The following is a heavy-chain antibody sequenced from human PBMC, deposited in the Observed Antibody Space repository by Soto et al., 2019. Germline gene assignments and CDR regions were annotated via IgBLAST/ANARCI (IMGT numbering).Heavy chain of an antibody. CDR1: GGTFSSYA. Sequence: GASVKVSCKASGGTFSSYAISWVRQAPGQGLEWMGGIIPIFGTANYAQKFQGRVTITADESTSTAYMELSSLRSEDTAVYYCARQTDFWSGYYLSFGYWGQGTLVTVYS. CDR3: ARQTDFWSGYYLSFGY. D-gene: IGHD3-3*01. CDR2: IIPIFGTA. J-gene: IGHJ4*02. V-gene: IGHV1-69*13.